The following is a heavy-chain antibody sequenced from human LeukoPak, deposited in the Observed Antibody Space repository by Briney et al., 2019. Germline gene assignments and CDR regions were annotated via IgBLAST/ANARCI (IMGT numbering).Heavy chain of an antibody. D-gene: IGHD6-19*01. CDR2: IYSGGST. CDR3: ARGLEQWLVDY. CDR1: GFTFSSYY. V-gene: IGHV3-53*01. J-gene: IGHJ4*02. Sequence: PGGSLRLSCAASGFTFSSYYMSWVRQAPGKGLEWVSVIYSGGSTYYADSVKGRFTISRDNSKNTLYLQMNSLRAEDTAVYYCARGLEQWLVDYWGQGTLVTVSS.